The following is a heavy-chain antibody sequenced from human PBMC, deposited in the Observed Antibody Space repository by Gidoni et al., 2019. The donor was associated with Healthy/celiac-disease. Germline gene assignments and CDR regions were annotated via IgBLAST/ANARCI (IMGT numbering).Heavy chain of an antibody. D-gene: IGHD4-17*01. J-gene: IGHJ4*02. CDR3: ARESGDGDRSIDY. Sequence: QVQLVESGGCVVQPGRALSLSCAVCGFTVSSYAMHWVRQAPGKGLEWVAVISYDGSNKYYADSVKGRFTISRDNSKNTLYLQMNSLRAEDTAVYYCARESGDGDRSIDYWGQGTLVTVSS. V-gene: IGHV3-30*04. CDR1: GFTVSSYA. CDR2: ISYDGSNK.